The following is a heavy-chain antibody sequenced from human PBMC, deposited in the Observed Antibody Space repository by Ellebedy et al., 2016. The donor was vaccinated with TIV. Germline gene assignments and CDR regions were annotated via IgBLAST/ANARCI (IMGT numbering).Heavy chain of an antibody. Sequence: GGSLRLXXAASGFTFSNAWMSWVRQAPGKGLEWVGRIKSKTDGGTTDCAAPVKGRFTISRDDSKNTLYLQMNSLKTEDTAVYYCTTDYRSPGYYYYYGMDVWGQGTTVTVSS. J-gene: IGHJ6*02. CDR3: TTDYRSPGYYYYYGMDV. V-gene: IGHV3-15*01. CDR2: IKSKTDGGTT. D-gene: IGHD6-19*01. CDR1: GFTFSNAW.